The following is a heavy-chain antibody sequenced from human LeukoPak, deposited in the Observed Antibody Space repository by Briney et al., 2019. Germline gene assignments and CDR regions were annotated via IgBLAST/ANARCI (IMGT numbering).Heavy chain of an antibody. J-gene: IGHJ4*02. CDR3: AKDITYDSSGYYPPADY. CDR1: GFTFSSYA. V-gene: IGHV3-23*01. D-gene: IGHD3-22*01. Sequence: GGSLRLSCAASGFTFSSYAMSWVRQAPGKGLEWVSAISGSGGSTYYADSVEGRFTISRDNSKNTLYLQMNSLRAEDTAVYYCAKDITYDSSGYYPPADYWGQGTLVTVSS. CDR2: ISGSGGST.